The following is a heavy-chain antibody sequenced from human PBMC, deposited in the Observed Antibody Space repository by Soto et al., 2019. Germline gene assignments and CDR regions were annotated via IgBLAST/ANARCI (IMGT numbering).Heavy chain of an antibody. J-gene: IGHJ6*02. Sequence: EVQLLESGGGLAQPGGSLRLSCAASGFTLGTYAMSWVRQAPGKGLEWVSAISSSGTITYYAVSVQGRFTISRDNSKNTLYLRMNSLRADDTAVYYCAHVWGIVVIPAAPYTMDVWGQGTTVTVSS. D-gene: IGHD2-2*01. CDR1: GFTLGTYA. V-gene: IGHV3-23*01. CDR3: AHVWGIVVIPAAPYTMDV. CDR2: ISSSGTIT.